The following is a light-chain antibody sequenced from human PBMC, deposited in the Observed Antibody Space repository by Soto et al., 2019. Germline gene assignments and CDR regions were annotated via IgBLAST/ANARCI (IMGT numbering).Light chain of an antibody. CDR2: GAS. Sequence: EIVMTQSPDTLSVYPDARATLSCRASQSVSSNLAWYQQKPGQAPRVLIYGASKRATGIPDRFSGSGSGTDFSLTISRLEPEDFAVYYCHQYDNAPQTYGQGTKVDI. CDR1: QSVSSN. V-gene: IGKV3D-15*01. J-gene: IGKJ2*01. CDR3: HQYDNAPQT.